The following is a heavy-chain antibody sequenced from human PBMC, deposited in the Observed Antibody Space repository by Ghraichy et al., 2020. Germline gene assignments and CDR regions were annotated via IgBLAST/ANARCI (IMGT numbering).Heavy chain of an antibody. D-gene: IGHD3-22*01. V-gene: IGHV4-61*01. CDR1: GGSVSSGSYY. CDR3: ARRPTDYYDSSGYPPNDY. CDR2: IYYSGST. J-gene: IGHJ4*02. Sequence: GSLRLSCTVSGGSVSSGSYYWSWIRQPPGKGLEWIGYIYYSGSTNYNPSLKSRVTISVDTSKNQFSLKLSSVTAADTAVYYCARRPTDYYDSSGYPPNDYWGQGTLVTVSS.